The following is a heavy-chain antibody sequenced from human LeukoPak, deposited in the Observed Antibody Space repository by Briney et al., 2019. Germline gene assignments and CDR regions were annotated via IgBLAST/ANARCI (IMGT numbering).Heavy chain of an antibody. J-gene: IGHJ4*02. D-gene: IGHD6-13*01. CDR2: IWYGGSNK. Sequence: GGSLRLSCAASGFTFSSYGMHWVRQAPGKGLEWVAVIWYGGSNKYYADSVKGRFTISRDNSKNTLYLQMNSLRAEDTAVYYCARTYSSSWSVDYWGQGTLVTVSS. CDR1: GFTFSSYG. V-gene: IGHV3-33*01. CDR3: ARTYSSSWSVDY.